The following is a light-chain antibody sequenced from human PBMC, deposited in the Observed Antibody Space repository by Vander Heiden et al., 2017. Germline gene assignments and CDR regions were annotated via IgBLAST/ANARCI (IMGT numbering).Light chain of an antibody. J-gene: IGLJ2*01. CDR3: AAWDDSLNGPVV. Sequence: QSVLTQPPSASGTPGQRVTISCSGSSSNIGSNTVNWYQQLPGTAPKLLIYSNNQRPSGVPDRFSGSKSGTSDYLAISGLQSEDEADYDGAAWDDSLNGPVVFGGGTKLTVL. CDR1: SSNIGSNT. V-gene: IGLV1-44*01. CDR2: SNN.